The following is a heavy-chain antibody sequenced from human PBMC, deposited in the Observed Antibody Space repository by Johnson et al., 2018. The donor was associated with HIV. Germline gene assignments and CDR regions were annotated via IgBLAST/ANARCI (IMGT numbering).Heavy chain of an antibody. J-gene: IGHJ3*02. V-gene: IGHV3-30*02. Sequence: QVQLVESGGGVVQPWGSLRLSCVASGFTFSSYGMHWVRQAPGKGLEWVAFIRYDGSNKYYADSVKGRFTISRDNAKNTLYLQMNSLRAEDTAVYYCARAAYYYDTSGYYGAFDIWGQGTMVTVSS. CDR3: ARAAYYYDTSGYYGAFDI. CDR2: IRYDGSNK. D-gene: IGHD3-22*01. CDR1: GFTFSSYG.